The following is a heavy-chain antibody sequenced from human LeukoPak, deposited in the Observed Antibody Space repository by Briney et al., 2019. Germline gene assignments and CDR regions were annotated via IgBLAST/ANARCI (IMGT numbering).Heavy chain of an antibody. V-gene: IGHV4-59*12. CDR3: ASRGVDIVATTMGFDP. D-gene: IGHD5-12*01. J-gene: IGHJ5*02. CDR2: IYHSGST. Sequence: SETLSLTCTVSGGSISSYYWSWIRQPPGKGLEWIGYIYHSGSTYYNPSLKSRVTISVDRSKNQFSLKLSSVTAADTAVYYCASRGVDIVATTMGFDPWGQGTLVTVSS. CDR1: GGSISSYY.